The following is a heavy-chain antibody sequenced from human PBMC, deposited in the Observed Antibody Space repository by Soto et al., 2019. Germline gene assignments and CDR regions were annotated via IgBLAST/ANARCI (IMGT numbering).Heavy chain of an antibody. CDR3: AKMRDSSFYDY. Sequence: PSETLSLTCTVSGGSVSSGSYYWSWIRQPPGKGLEWIGYIYYSGSTNYNPSLKSRVTISVDTSKNQFSLKLSSVTAADTAVYYCAKMRDSSFYDYWGQGTLVTVSS. J-gene: IGHJ4*02. D-gene: IGHD6-6*01. CDR1: GGSVSSGSYY. CDR2: IYYSGST. V-gene: IGHV4-61*01.